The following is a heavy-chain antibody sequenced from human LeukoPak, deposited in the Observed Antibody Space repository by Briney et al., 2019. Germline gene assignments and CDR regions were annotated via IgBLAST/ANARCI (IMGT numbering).Heavy chain of an antibody. CDR1: GFTFNTYW. Sequence: EGSLRLSCAASGFTFNTYWMSWVRQAPGKGLEWVANIHQDESEKYYVDSVKGRFAISRDNAKNSLYLQMNSLRAEDTAVYYCARTYYDFWSGSRNIYYLDYWGQGTLVTVSS. J-gene: IGHJ4*02. CDR2: IHQDESEK. D-gene: IGHD3-3*01. CDR3: ARTYYDFWSGSRNIYYLDY. V-gene: IGHV3-7*03.